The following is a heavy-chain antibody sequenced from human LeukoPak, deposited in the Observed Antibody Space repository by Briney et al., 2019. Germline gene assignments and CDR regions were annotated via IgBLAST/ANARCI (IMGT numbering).Heavy chain of an antibody. J-gene: IGHJ4*02. V-gene: IGHV3-15*01. Sequence: GGSLRLSCVNSGFTFTNAWMSWVRQAPGKGLEWIGRIKSKTDGETTNYAEPVRGRFTISRDDSKSAVYLQMNSLKIEDTAVYYCTTDLGTYYHGSQRLIPIDYWGQGTLVTVSS. CDR2: IKSKTDGETT. D-gene: IGHD3-10*01. CDR3: TTDLGTYYHGSQRLIPIDY. CDR1: GFTFTNAW.